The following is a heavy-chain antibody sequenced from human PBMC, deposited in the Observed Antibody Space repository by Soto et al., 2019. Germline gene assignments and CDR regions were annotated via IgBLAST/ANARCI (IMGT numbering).Heavy chain of an antibody. Sequence: QVQLVESGGGVVQPGRSLRLSCAASGFTFSNYAMHWVRQAPGKGLEWVALTSYDGNNEYYTDSVKGRFTIYRDNSNNTHFVKMNRPRAEDTAVYYCTKDKGVFNWATSDFDYWGQGALVTVSS. J-gene: IGHJ4*02. CDR1: GFTFSNYA. CDR3: TKDKGVFNWATSDFDY. CDR2: TSYDGNNE. V-gene: IGHV3-30*18. D-gene: IGHD1-1*01.